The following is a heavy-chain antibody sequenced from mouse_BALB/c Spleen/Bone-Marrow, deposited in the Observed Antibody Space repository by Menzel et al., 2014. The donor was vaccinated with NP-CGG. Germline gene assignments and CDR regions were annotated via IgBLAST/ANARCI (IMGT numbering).Heavy chain of an antibody. CDR3: ARGDRYDVRFDY. Sequence: QVQLQQSGAELMKPGASVKISCKATGYTFSSFWIEWVKQRPGHGLEWIGEILPGSDSTNYNEKFKGKATLTADTSSNTAYMQLSSLTSEDSAVYYCARGDRYDVRFDYLGQGTTLTVSS. J-gene: IGHJ2*01. CDR1: GYTFSSFW. D-gene: IGHD2-14*01. V-gene: IGHV1-9*01. CDR2: ILPGSDST.